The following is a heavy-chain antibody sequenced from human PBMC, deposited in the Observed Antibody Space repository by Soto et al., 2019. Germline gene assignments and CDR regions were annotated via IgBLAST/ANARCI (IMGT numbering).Heavy chain of an antibody. CDR1: GFAFSGYW. V-gene: IGHV3-7*01. Sequence: EVQLVESGGDLVQHGGSLRLSCAASGFAFSGYWMSLVRQAPGKGLEGVTNITQDGSEKCYVDSVKGRFTISRDNAKNSLYLQMYSLRVEDTGVYYCARATSVDAYWGQGTLVTVSS. CDR2: ITQDGSEK. CDR3: ARATSVDAY. D-gene: IGHD5-12*01. J-gene: IGHJ4*02.